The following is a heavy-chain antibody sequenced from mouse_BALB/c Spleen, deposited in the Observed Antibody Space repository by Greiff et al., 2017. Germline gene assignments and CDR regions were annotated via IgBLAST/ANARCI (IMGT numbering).Heavy chain of an antibody. J-gene: IGHJ4*01. CDR2: ISNLAYSI. Sequence: DVKLVESGGGLVQPGGSRKLSCAASGFTFSDYGMAWVRQAPGKGPEWVAFISNLAYSIYYADTVTGRFTISRDNARNILYLQMSSLRSEDTAMYYCARGGRAMDYWGQGTSVTVSS. D-gene: IGHD3-1*01. V-gene: IGHV5-15*01. CDR1: GFTFSDYG. CDR3: ARGGRAMDY.